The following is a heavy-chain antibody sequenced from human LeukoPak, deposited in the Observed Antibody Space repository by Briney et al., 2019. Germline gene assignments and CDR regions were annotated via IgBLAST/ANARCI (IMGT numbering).Heavy chain of an antibody. CDR1: GFTFSSYE. CDR2: ISGSGGST. D-gene: IGHD7-27*01. J-gene: IGHJ3*02. Sequence: GGSLRLSCAASGFTFSSYEMNWVRQAPGKGLEWVSAISGSGGSTYYADSVKGRFTISRDNSKNTLYLQMNSLRAEDTAVYYCAKWVSTNWGSKGAFDIWGQGTMVTVSS. CDR3: AKWVSTNWGSKGAFDI. V-gene: IGHV3-23*01.